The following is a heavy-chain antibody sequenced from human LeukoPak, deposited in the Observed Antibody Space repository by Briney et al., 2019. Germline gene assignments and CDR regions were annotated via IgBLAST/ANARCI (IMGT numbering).Heavy chain of an antibody. CDR1: GRTFSSYA. Sequence: ASVKVSCKASGRTFSSYAISWVRQAPGQGLEWMGWMNPNSGNTGYAQKFQGRITITRNTSIRTAYMELSSLRSEDTAVYYCARLFQRNELNYYDSSGYSLGYWGQGTLVTVSS. D-gene: IGHD3-22*01. V-gene: IGHV1-8*03. J-gene: IGHJ4*02. CDR3: ARLFQRNELNYYDSSGYSLGY. CDR2: MNPNSGNT.